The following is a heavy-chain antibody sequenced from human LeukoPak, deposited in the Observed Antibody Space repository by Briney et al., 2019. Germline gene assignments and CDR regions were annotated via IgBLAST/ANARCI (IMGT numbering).Heavy chain of an antibody. Sequence: SETLSLTCTVSGGSISIGDYYWSWIRQPPGKGLEWIGYIYYSGSTYYNPSLKSRVTISVDTSKNQFSLKLSSVTAADTAVYYCARGEQLPYNWYFDLWGRGTLVTVSS. CDR3: ARGEQLPYNWYFDL. V-gene: IGHV4-30-4*01. D-gene: IGHD1/OR15-1a*01. CDR1: GGSISIGDYY. J-gene: IGHJ2*01. CDR2: IYYSGST.